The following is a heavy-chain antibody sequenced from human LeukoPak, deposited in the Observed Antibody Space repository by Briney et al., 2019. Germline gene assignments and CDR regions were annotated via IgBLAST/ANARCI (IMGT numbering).Heavy chain of an antibody. CDR2: ISSSSSTI. D-gene: IGHD3-22*01. Sequence: GGSLRLSCAASGFTFSSYWMHWVRHAPGKGLEWVSYISSSSSTIYYADSVKGRFTISRDNAKNSLYLQMNSLRAEDTAVYYCAKLHYDSSGPPDYWGQGTLVTVSS. CDR1: GFTFSSYW. J-gene: IGHJ4*02. CDR3: AKLHYDSSGPPDY. V-gene: IGHV3-48*01.